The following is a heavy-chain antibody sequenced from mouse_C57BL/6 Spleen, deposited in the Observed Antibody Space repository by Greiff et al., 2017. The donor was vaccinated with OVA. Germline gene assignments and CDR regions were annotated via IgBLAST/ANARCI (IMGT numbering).Heavy chain of an antibody. CDR2: ISSGSSTI. D-gene: IGHD4-1*01. CDR1: GFTFSDYG. Sequence: DVKLVESGGGLVKPGGSLKLSCAASGFTFSDYGMRWVRQAPEKGLEWVAYISSGSSTIYYADTVKGRFTISRDNAKNTLFLQMTSLRSEDTAMYYCARGTGTDYFDYWGQGTTLTVSS. J-gene: IGHJ2*01. CDR3: ARGTGTDYFDY. V-gene: IGHV5-17*01.